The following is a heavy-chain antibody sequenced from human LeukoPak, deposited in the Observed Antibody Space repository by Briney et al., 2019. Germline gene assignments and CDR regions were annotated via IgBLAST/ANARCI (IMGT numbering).Heavy chain of an antibody. Sequence: GGSLRLSCAASGFTFSSYAMHWVRQAPGKGLEYVSAISSNGGSTYYANSVKGRFAISRDNSKNTLYLQMGSLRAEDMAVYYCARGYYDSSGYYFPYYFDYWGQGTLVTVSS. V-gene: IGHV3-64*01. CDR1: GFTFSSYA. D-gene: IGHD3-22*01. CDR2: ISSNGGST. CDR3: ARGYYDSSGYYFPYYFDY. J-gene: IGHJ4*02.